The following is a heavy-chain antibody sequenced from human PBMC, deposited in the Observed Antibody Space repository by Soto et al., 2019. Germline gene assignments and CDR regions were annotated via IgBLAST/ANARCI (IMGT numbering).Heavy chain of an antibody. CDR3: ARDPGDRGYDYCIGYYYYGMDV. Sequence: SQTLSLTCAISGDSVSSNSAAWNWIRQSPSRGLEWLGRTYYRSKWYNDYAVSVKSRITINPDTSKNQFSLQLNSVTPEDTAVYYCARDPGDRGYDYCIGYYYYGMDVWGQGTTVTVSS. CDR2: TYYRSKWYN. D-gene: IGHD5-12*01. J-gene: IGHJ6*02. V-gene: IGHV6-1*01. CDR1: GDSVSSNSAA.